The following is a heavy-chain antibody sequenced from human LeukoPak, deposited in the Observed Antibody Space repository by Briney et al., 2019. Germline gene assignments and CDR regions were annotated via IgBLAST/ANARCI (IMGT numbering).Heavy chain of an antibody. D-gene: IGHD3-22*01. CDR1: GGSISSYY. V-gene: IGHV4-59*08. Sequence: SETLSLTCTVSGGSISSYYWSWIRQPPGKGPEWIGPMYYSGSTNYKPSLKSRVTISVDTSKNQFSLKLSSVTAADTAVYYCARHAYYYDRSGSYEAFDIWGQGTMVTVSS. CDR3: ARHAYYYDRSGSYEAFDI. CDR2: MYYSGST. J-gene: IGHJ3*02.